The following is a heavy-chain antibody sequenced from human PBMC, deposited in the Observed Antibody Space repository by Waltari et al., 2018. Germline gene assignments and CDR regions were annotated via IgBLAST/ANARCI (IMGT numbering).Heavy chain of an antibody. CDR3: ARAPGEGSSWLRLDY. CDR1: GYSISSGYY. Sequence: QVQLQESGPGLVKPSETLSLTCAVSGYSISSGYYWGWIRQPPGKGLEWIGSIYHSGSTYYNPSLKSRVTISVDTSKNQFYLKLSSVTAADTAVYYCARAPGEGSSWLRLDYWGQGTLVTVSS. CDR2: IYHSGST. V-gene: IGHV4-38-2*01. D-gene: IGHD6-13*01. J-gene: IGHJ4*02.